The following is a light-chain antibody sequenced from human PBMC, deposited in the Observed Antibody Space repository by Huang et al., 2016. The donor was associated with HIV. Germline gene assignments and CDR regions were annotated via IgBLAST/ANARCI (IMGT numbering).Light chain of an antibody. CDR3: QHLKSYPYT. CDR2: GAT. Sequence: IQLTQSPSSLSASVGDSVTITCRASQGIRTYLAWYQQRPGRAPKLLIYGATTLPPGVPSRFSGSGSGTDFTLTINSLEPEDSATYYCQHLKSYPYTFGQGTKVEIK. J-gene: IGKJ2*01. V-gene: IGKV1-9*01. CDR1: QGIRTY.